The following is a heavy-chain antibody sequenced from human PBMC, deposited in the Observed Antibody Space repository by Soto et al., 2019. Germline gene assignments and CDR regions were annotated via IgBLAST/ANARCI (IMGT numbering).Heavy chain of an antibody. J-gene: IGHJ4*02. CDR1: GDSIRSHS. CDR2: VYPSGST. Sequence: QVQLQESGPGLVKPSETLSLTCTVSGDSIRSHSWSWTRQPAGKELEWIGRVYPSGSTNYNPSLKRRVTMSLDTSKNHVSLILTSVTAADTAVYFCASDSRHDSGDYVSDFWGQGSLVTVSS. V-gene: IGHV4-4*07. CDR3: ASDSRHDSGDYVSDF. D-gene: IGHD4-17*01.